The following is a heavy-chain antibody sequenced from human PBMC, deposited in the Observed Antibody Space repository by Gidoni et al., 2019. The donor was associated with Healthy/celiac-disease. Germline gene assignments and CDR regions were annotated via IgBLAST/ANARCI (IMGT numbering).Heavy chain of an antibody. J-gene: IGHJ4*02. V-gene: IGHV1-8*01. CDR1: GYTFTSYD. CDR2: MNPNSGNT. D-gene: IGHD3-3*02. CDR3: ARGPHFLWVGLFRGILRANVTDY. Sequence: QVQLVQSGAEVKKPGASVKVSCKASGYTFTSYDINWVRQATGQGLEWMGWMNPNSGNTGYAQKFQGRVTMTRNTSISTAYMELSSLRSEDTAVYYCARGPHFLWVGLFRGILRANVTDYWGQGTLVTVSS.